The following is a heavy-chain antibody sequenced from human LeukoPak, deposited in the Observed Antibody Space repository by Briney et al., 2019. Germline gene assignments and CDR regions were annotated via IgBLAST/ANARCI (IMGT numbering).Heavy chain of an antibody. J-gene: IGHJ4*02. D-gene: IGHD3-22*01. CDR2: IHRGST. V-gene: IGHV4-4*07. CDR3: ARHYYDSSGYYYFDY. CDR1: GGSLNSDY. Sequence: PSETLSLTCSVSGGSLNSDYWNWIRQPAGKGLEWIGRIHRGSTNYNPSLKSRITISVDTSKNQFSLKLSSVTAADTAVYYCARHYYDSSGYYYFDYWGQGTLVTVSS.